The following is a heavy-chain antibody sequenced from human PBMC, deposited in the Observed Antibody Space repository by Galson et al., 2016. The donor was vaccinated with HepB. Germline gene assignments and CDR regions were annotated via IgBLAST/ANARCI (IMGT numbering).Heavy chain of an antibody. D-gene: IGHD3-10*01. V-gene: IGHV3-23*01. CDR2: ISGSINAT. CDR3: AKLPSRYYGSGAGYGMDI. CDR1: GFTFTNYA. Sequence: LRLSCAASGFTFTNYAMTWVRQAPGKGLQWVSGISGSINATYYADSVKGRFIISSDDSKDTLYLQMHSLRAEDTALYYCAKLPSRYYGSGAGYGMDIWGQGTTVTVSS. J-gene: IGHJ6*02.